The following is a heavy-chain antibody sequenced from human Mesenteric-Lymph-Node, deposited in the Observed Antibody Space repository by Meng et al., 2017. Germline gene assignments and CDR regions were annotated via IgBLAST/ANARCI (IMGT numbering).Heavy chain of an antibody. J-gene: IGHJ4*02. Sequence: GESLKISCAASGFTFINYAMGWIRQAPGKGLEWVSYISSSGSTIYYADSVKGRFTISRDNAKNSLYLQMNSLRAEDTAVYYCARRGDRPFDFDYWGQGTLVTVSS. V-gene: IGHV3-11*01. D-gene: IGHD2-21*02. CDR1: GFTFINYA. CDR3: ARRGDRPFDFDY. CDR2: ISSSGSTI.